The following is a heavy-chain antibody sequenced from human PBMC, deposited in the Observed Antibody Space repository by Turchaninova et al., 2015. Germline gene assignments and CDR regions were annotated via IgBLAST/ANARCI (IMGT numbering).Heavy chain of an antibody. CDR2: LNHSGST. CDR1: GGSSSGYY. V-gene: IGHV4-34*01. CDR3: ARGGWYCSSTSCKKIYYYYYGMDV. J-gene: IGHJ6*02. Sequence: QVQLQQWGAGLLKPSETLSLTCAVYGGSSSGYYWSWISQPPGKGLGWVGELNHSGSTNNNPTLKIRVTISGDQSKKQFSLNLSSWPAADTAVYYCARGGWYCSSTSCKKIYYYYYGMDVWGQGTTVTVSS. D-gene: IGHD2-2*01.